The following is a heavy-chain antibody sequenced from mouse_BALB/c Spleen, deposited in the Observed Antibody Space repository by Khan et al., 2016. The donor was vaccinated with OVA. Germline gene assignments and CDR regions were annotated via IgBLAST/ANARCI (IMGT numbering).Heavy chain of an antibody. CDR3: ARGGGGDRFAY. V-gene: IGHV1S137*01. J-gene: IGHJ3*01. CDR1: GYTFTDFT. CDR2: VNTYYGDA. Sequence: VQLLETGAELVRPGVSVKISCKGSGYTFTDFTMHWVKQSHAKSLEWIGVVNTYYGDATYNQKFKGKATMTVDKSSTTAYMELARLTSEDSVIYYCARGGGGDRFAYWGQGTLVTVSA.